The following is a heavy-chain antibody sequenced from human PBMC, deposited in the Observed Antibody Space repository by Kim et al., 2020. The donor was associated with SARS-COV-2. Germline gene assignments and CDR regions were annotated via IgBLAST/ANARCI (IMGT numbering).Heavy chain of an antibody. V-gene: IGHV3-23*01. CDR1: GFTFSSYA. D-gene: IGHD3-9*01. CDR2: ISGSGGST. J-gene: IGHJ4*02. CDR3: AKAWYFDWLLEYYFDY. Sequence: GGSLRLSCAASGFTFSSYAMSWVRQAPGKGLEWVSAISGSGGSTYYADSVKGRFTISRDNSKNTLYLQMNSLRAEDTAVYYCAKAWYFDWLLEYYFDYWGQGTLVTVSS.